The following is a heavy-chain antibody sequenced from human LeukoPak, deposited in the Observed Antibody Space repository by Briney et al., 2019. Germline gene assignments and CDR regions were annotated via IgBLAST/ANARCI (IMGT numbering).Heavy chain of an antibody. V-gene: IGHV3-33*08. CDR2: IRYDESNR. CDR1: GFTFSSYW. J-gene: IGHJ5*02. D-gene: IGHD6-13*01. CDR3: ARWHSSSWYGNWFDP. Sequence: GGSLRLSCAASGFTFSSYWMSWVRQAPGKGLEWVAFIRYDESNRYYADSVKGRFTISRDNAKNSLYLQMNSLRAEDTALYYCARWHSSSWYGNWFDPWGQGTLVTVSS.